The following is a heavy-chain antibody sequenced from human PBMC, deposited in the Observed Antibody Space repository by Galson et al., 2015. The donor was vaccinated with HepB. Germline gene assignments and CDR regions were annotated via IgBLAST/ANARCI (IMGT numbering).Heavy chain of an antibody. V-gene: IGHV1-3*01. CDR2: INAGNGNT. CDR1: GYTFTSYA. D-gene: IGHD6-19*01. J-gene: IGHJ4*02. CDR3: ARGPWLVWNPDY. Sequence: SVKVSCKASGYTFTSYAMHWVRQAPGQRLEWMGWINAGNGNTKYSQKFQGRVTITRDTSASTAYMELSSLRSEDTAVYYCARGPWLVWNPDYWGQGTLVTVSS.